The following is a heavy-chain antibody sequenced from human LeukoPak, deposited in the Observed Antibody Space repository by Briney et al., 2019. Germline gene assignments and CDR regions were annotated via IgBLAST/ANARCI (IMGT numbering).Heavy chain of an antibody. D-gene: IGHD3-22*01. V-gene: IGHV1-2*06. J-gene: IGHJ4*02. Sequence: ASVKVSCKASGYTLTDYYMHWVRQAPGQGLEWMGRINPNSGCTNYAQKFQGRVTITRDTSISTVYLQLSRLRSDDTAVYYCARVGYYERSGYSEYWGQGTLVTVSS. CDR3: ARVGYYERSGYSEY. CDR2: INPNSGCT. CDR1: GYTLTDYY.